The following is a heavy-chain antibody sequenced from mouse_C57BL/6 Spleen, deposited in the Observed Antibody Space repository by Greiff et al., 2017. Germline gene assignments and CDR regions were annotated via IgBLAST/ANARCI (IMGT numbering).Heavy chain of an antibody. Sequence: EVKVVESEGGLVQPGSSMKLSCTASGFTFSDYYMAWVRQVPEKGLEWVANINYDGSSTYYLDSLKSRFIISRDNAKNILYLQMSSLKSEDTATNYWARDRGYGYCDYWGQGTTLTVSS. D-gene: IGHD3-1*01. CDR3: ARDRGYGYCDY. CDR1: GFTFSDYY. J-gene: IGHJ2*01. V-gene: IGHV5-16*01. CDR2: INYDGSST.